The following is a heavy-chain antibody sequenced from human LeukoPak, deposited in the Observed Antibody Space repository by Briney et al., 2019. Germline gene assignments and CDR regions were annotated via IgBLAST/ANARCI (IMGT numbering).Heavy chain of an antibody. V-gene: IGHV3-74*01. Sequence: PGGSLRLSCAASGFTFSSYWMHWVRQAPGKGLVWVSRINSDGSTTGYADSVKGRFTISRDNSKNTLYLQMNSLRAEDTAVYYCAEVGRGGYFDYWGQGTLVTVSS. CDR2: INSDGSTT. CDR1: GFTFSSYW. CDR3: AEVGRGGYFDY. J-gene: IGHJ4*02. D-gene: IGHD3-10*01.